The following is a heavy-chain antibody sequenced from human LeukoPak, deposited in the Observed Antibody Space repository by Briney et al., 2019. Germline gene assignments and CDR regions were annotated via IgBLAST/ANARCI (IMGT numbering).Heavy chain of an antibody. V-gene: IGHV1-69*04. CDR1: GGTFSSYA. J-gene: IGHJ4*02. CDR3: ATSLRYCSSTSCWPGY. Sequence: ASVKVSCKASGGTFSSYAISWVRQAPGQGLEWMGRIIPILGIANYAQKFQGRVTITADKSTSTAYMELSSLRSEDTAVYYCATSLRYCSSTSCWPGYWGQGTLVTVSS. CDR2: IIPILGIA. D-gene: IGHD2-2*01.